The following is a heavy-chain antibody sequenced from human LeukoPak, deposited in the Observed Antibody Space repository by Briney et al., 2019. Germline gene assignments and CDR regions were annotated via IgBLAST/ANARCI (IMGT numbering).Heavy chain of an antibody. D-gene: IGHD5-24*01. CDR3: ARAAAERATIGDAFDI. J-gene: IGHJ3*02. V-gene: IGHV3-21*01. CDR2: ISSRSDYI. CDR1: GFTFNTYA. Sequence: PGGSLRLSCAASGFTFNTYAMNWVRQAPGKGLEWVSSISSRSDYIYYADSVKGRFTISRDNAKNSLYLQMNSLRAGDTAVYYCARAAAERATIGDAFDIWGQGTMVTVSS.